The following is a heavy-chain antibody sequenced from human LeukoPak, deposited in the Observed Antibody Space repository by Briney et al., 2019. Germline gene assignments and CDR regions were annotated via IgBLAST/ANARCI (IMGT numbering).Heavy chain of an antibody. Sequence: SETLSLTCAVYGGSFSGYYWSWIRQPPGKGLEWIGEINHSGSTNYNPSLKSRVTISVDTSKNQFSLKLSSVTAADTAVYYCARGYGGNCYYYYYGMDVWGQGTTVTVSS. J-gene: IGHJ6*02. CDR3: ARGYGGNCYYYYYGMDV. V-gene: IGHV4-34*01. CDR1: GGSFSGYY. CDR2: INHSGST. D-gene: IGHD4-23*01.